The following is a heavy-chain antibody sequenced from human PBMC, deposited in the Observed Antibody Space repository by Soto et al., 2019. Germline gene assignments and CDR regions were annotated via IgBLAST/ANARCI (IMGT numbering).Heavy chain of an antibody. Sequence: ASVKVSCKASGYTFTGYYMHWVRQAPGQGLEWVGWINPNSGGTNYAQKFQGWVTMTRDTSISTAYMELSRLRSDDTAVYYCARAMVGATVNLDYWGQGTLVTVSS. CDR3: ARAMVGATVNLDY. D-gene: IGHD1-26*01. CDR1: GYTFTGYY. V-gene: IGHV1-2*04. CDR2: INPNSGGT. J-gene: IGHJ4*02.